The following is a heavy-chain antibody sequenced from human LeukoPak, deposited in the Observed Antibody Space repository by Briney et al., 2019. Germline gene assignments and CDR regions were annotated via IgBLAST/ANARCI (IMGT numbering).Heavy chain of an antibody. V-gene: IGHV4-59*01. D-gene: IGHD2-2*01. CDR2: MHYSGDT. J-gene: IGHJ5*02. Sequence: SETLSLTCTVSGGSISSYYWNWLRQPPGKGLEWIVYMHYSGDTGYNPSLKSRVIISVDTSKNQFSLKLTSVTAADTAVYYCPRRIDQTGSPPAYNWLDPWGQGTLVTVSS. CDR1: GGSISSYY. CDR3: PRRIDQTGSPPAYNWLDP.